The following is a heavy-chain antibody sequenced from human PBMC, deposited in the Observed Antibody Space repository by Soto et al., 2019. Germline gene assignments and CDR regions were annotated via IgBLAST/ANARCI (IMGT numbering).Heavy chain of an antibody. CDR1: GGSYSSYY. Sequence: SETLSLTCAVYGGSYSSYYWSWIRQPPGKGLEWIGEINHNGITNYNPSLKSRVTISVDTSKNQFSLNLNSVTAADTAVYYCASQPTAVTSFDFWGQGNQVTVSS. V-gene: IGHV4-34*01. D-gene: IGHD4-17*01. J-gene: IGHJ4*02. CDR2: INHNGIT. CDR3: ASQPTAVTSFDF.